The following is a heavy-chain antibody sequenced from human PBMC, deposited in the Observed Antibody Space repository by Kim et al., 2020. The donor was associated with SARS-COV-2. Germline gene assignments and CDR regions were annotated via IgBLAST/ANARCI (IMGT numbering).Heavy chain of an antibody. V-gene: IGHV4-39*01. CDR1: GGSISSSSYY. J-gene: IGHJ6*03. CDR3: ARLLVVVPAALYYYMDV. Sequence: SETLSLTCTVSGGSISSSSYYWGWIRQPPGKGLEWIGSIYYSGSTYYNPSLKSRVTISVDTSKNQFSLKLSSVTAADTAVYYCARLLVVVPAALYYYMDVWGKGTTVTVSS. D-gene: IGHD2-2*01. CDR2: IYYSGST.